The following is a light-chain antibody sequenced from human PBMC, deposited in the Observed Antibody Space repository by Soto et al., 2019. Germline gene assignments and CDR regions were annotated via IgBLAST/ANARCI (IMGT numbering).Light chain of an antibody. J-gene: IGKJ4*01. Sequence: DIVMTQSPDSLAVSLGERATINCKSSQSVLYSSNNKNYLTWYQQKPGQPPKLLIYCASTRESGVPDRFSGSGSGTDFTLTISSLQAEDVAVYYCQQYYSIPPTFGGGTKVEIK. CDR3: QQYYSIPPT. CDR1: QSVLYSSNNKNY. V-gene: IGKV4-1*01. CDR2: CAS.